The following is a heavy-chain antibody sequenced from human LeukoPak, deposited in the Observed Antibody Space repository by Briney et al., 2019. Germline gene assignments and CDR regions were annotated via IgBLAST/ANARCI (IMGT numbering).Heavy chain of an antibody. Sequence: PGGSLRLSCAASGFTFGYYGMNWVRQAPGKGLEWLSYISSSGATIYYAVSVKGRFTISRDNAKNSLYLQMSSLRAEDTAVYYCAKDLRYCSSTSCYTGYYYYGMDVWGQGTTVTVSS. CDR3: AKDLRYCSSTSCYTGYYYYGMDV. V-gene: IGHV3-48*03. CDR2: ISSSGATI. CDR1: GFTFGYYG. J-gene: IGHJ6*02. D-gene: IGHD2-2*02.